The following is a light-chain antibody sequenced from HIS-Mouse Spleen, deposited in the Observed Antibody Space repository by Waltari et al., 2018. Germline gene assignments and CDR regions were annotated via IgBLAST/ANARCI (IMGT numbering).Light chain of an antibody. Sequence: QSALTQPRSVSGSPGQSVTISCTGTSSDVGGYNYVPWYQQPPGKAPKLMIYDVSKRPSGVPDRFSGSKSGNTASLTISGLQAEDEADYYCCSYAGSYTFEKVFGGGTKLTVL. CDR3: CSYAGSYTFEKV. CDR1: SSDVGGYNY. V-gene: IGLV2-11*01. J-gene: IGLJ2*01. CDR2: DVS.